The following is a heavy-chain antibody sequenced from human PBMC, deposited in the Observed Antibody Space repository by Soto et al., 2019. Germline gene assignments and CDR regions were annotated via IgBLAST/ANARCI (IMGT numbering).Heavy chain of an antibody. D-gene: IGHD3-9*01. Sequence: EMQLVESGGGLVQPGGSLRLSCVASGFTFNHYWMSWVRQAPGKGLEWVASIKQDGSEENYVDSVKGRFAISRDNAKNSLYLQMVSLRSEDTALYSCAGDRSPGIILARYLFFGGGNDIWGQGTLGSVSP. V-gene: IGHV3-7*01. CDR2: IKQDGSEE. J-gene: IGHJ4*02. CDR3: AGDRSPGIILARYLFFGGGNDI. CDR1: GFTFNHYW.